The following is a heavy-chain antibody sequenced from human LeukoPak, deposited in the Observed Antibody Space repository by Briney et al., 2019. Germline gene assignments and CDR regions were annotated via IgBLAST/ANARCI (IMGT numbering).Heavy chain of an antibody. D-gene: IGHD6-13*01. CDR3: VKDLYKGDSSSWYYFHY. J-gene: IGHJ4*02. Sequence: PGRSLRLSCSASGFIISNYAMHWVRQAPGKGLEYVSAISANGGRTYYADSAKGRFTISRDNSKNTLYLQMSSLRAEDTAIYHCVKDLYKGDSSSWYYFHYWGQGTLVTVSS. V-gene: IGHV3-64D*06. CDR2: ISANGGRT. CDR1: GFIISNYA.